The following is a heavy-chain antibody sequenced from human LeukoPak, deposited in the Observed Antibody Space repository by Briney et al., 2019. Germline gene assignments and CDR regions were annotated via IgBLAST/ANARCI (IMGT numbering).Heavy chain of an antibody. J-gene: IGHJ4*02. CDR3: AREPYNSGSSYFDY. D-gene: IGHD3-10*01. CDR1: GLTFSSNY. CDR2: IYSGGST. Sequence: PGGSLRLSCAASGLTFSSNYMSWVRQAPGKGLEWVSAIYSGGSTFYADSVKGRFTISRDNSKNTLYLQMNSLRAEDTAVYYCAREPYNSGSSYFDYWDQGTLVTVSS. V-gene: IGHV3-53*01.